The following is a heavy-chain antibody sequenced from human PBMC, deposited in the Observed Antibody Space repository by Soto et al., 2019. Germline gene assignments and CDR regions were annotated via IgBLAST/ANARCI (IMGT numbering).Heavy chain of an antibody. Sequence: LGESLKISCKASGYTFTNYWIGWVRQMTGKGLEWMGIIYPGDSETGYSPSFQGQVTISADKSINTAYLQWSSLKASDSAMYYCARAGVIPGGRTHWFDPWGQGTLVTVSS. CDR3: ARAGVIPGGRTHWFDP. CDR2: IYPGDSET. J-gene: IGHJ5*02. V-gene: IGHV5-51*01. D-gene: IGHD2-21*01. CDR1: GYTFTNYW.